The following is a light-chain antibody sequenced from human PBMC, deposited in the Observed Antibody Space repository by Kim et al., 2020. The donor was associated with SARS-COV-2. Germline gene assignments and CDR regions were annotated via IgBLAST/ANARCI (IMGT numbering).Light chain of an antibody. Sequence: QEVTISCSGSSSNIGSNYVYWYQQLPGTAPKLLIYRNNQRPSGVPDRFSGSKSGTSASLAISGLRSEDEADYYCAAWDDSLSGRYVFGTGTRSPS. V-gene: IGLV1-47*01. CDR2: RNN. CDR3: AAWDDSLSGRYV. J-gene: IGLJ1*01. CDR1: SSNIGSNY.